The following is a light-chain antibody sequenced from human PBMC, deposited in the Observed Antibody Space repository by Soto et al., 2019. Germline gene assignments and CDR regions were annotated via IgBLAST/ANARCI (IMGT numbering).Light chain of an antibody. CDR2: GAS. V-gene: IGKV3-20*01. J-gene: IGKJ5*01. CDR3: QQYGSSIT. CDR1: QTVSSSY. Sequence: EIVLTQSPATLSVSPGEGDTHSCRARQTVSSSYLAWYQQKPGQAPTLLIYGASSRATGIPDGFSGSGSGTDFSLPIIRLEPEDFAVYYCQQYGSSITFGQGTRLEIK.